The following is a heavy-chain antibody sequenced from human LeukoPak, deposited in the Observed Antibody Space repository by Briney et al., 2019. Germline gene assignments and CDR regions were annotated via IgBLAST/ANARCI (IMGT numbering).Heavy chain of an antibody. CDR2: IFYSGST. CDR3: AREDSGAFDI. D-gene: IGHD3-10*01. J-gene: IGHJ3*02. V-gene: IGHV4-59*01. CDR1: GGSISSYY. Sequence: SETLSLTCTVSGGSISSYYWSWIRQPPGKGLEWIGYIFYSGSTNYNPSLKSRVTISVDTSKNQFSLKLSSVTAADTAVYYCAREDSGAFDIWGQGTMVTVSS.